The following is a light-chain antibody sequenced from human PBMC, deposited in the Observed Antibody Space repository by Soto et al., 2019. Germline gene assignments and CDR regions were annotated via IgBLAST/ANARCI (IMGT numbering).Light chain of an antibody. CDR2: NAF. J-gene: IGKJ1*01. CDR1: QSISDTN. V-gene: IGKV3-20*01. Sequence: EIVLTQSPCTLSVSPGERAILSCRASQSISDTNLACYQQKRGQAPRLLIHNAFIRATGIPDRFSGSGSGTDFSLTISRLEPEDFAVYYCQQYGSSPVTFGQGTKVEIK. CDR3: QQYGSSPVT.